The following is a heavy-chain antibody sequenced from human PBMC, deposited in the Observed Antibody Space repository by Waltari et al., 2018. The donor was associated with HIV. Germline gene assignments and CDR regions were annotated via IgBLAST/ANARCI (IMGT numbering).Heavy chain of an antibody. Sequence: QVQLVESGGGVVQPGRSLRLSCAASGFTVRNYGMHWVRQAPGKGLEWGAVVWQDGSNKYDGDSVKGRFTISRDNSKNTLELQMNSLRAEDTAVYYCARDVQGYCAGERCFYGMDVWGQGTTVTVSS. D-gene: IGHD2-8*02. CDR3: ARDVQGYCAGERCFYGMDV. J-gene: IGHJ6*02. CDR2: VWQDGSNK. CDR1: GFTVRNYG. V-gene: IGHV3-33*01.